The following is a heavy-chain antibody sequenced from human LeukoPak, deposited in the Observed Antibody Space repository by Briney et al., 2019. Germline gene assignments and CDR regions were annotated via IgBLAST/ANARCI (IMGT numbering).Heavy chain of an antibody. CDR3: ARIRLVGATAAFDI. V-gene: IGHV2-26*01. Sequence: GSGPTLVNPTETLTLTCTVSGFSLSNARMGVSWIRQPPGKALEWLAHIFSNDEKSYSTSLKSRLTISKDTSKSQVVLTMTNMDPVDTATYYSARIRLVGATAAFDIWGQGTMVTVSS. CDR1: GFSLSNARMG. J-gene: IGHJ3*02. D-gene: IGHD1-26*01. CDR2: IFSNDEK.